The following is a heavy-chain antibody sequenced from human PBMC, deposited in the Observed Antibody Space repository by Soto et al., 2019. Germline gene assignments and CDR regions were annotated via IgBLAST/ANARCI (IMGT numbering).Heavy chain of an antibody. J-gene: IGHJ4*02. D-gene: IGHD2-21*01. Sequence: GGSLRLSCAASGFTFSSYSMSWVRQAPGKGLEWVSSISSSSSYIYYADSVKGRFTISRDNAKNSLYLQMNSLRAEDTAVYYCARDKGIGFDYWGQGTLVTVSS. CDR1: GFTFSSYS. V-gene: IGHV3-21*01. CDR3: ARDKGIGFDY. CDR2: ISSSSSYI.